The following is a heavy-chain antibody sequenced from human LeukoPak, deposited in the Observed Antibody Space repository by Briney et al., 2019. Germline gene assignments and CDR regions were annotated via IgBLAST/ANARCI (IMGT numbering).Heavy chain of an antibody. CDR3: ATHLPGLLSYFQH. V-gene: IGHV4-59*12. D-gene: IGHD2-15*01. J-gene: IGHJ1*01. CDR1: GGSISSYY. Sequence: SETLSLTCTVSGGSISSYYWSWIRQPPGKGLEWIGYIYYTGSANYNPSLKSRVTTSVDTSKKQFSLKLSSVTAADTALYYCATHLPGLLSYFQHWGQGTLVTVSS. CDR2: IYYTGSA.